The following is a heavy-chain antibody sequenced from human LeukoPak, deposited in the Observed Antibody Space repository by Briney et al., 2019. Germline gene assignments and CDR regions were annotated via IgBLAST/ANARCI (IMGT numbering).Heavy chain of an antibody. CDR3: ARGDSSGYYYAYYFDY. J-gene: IGHJ4*02. D-gene: IGHD3-22*01. CDR1: GGSFSGYY. CDR2: INHSGST. V-gene: IGHV4-34*01. Sequence: PSETLSLTCVVYGGSFSGYYWSWIRQPPGKGLEWIGEINHSGSTNYNPSLKSRVTISVDTSKNQFSLKLSSVTAADTAVYYCARGDSSGYYYAYYFDYWGQGTLVTVSS.